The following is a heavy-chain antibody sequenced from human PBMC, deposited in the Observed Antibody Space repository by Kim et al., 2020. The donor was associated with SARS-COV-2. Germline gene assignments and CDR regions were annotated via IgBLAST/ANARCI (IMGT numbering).Heavy chain of an antibody. CDR2: IYHSGNT. CDR1: GGSISISNFY. CDR3: VRFTGNFGYYFDH. J-gene: IGHJ4*02. Sequence: SETLSLTCTVSGGSISISNFYWSWLRQPPGKELEWIATIYHSGNTYYNPSLKSRVTISVDTSKNQFSLKLSSVTAADTAIYSCVRFTGNFGYYFDHWGQGPLLTLSS. D-gene: IGHD3-9*01. V-gene: IGHV4-39*01.